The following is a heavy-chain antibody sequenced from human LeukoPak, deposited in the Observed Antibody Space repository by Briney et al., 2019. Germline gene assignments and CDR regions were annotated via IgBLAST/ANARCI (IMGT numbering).Heavy chain of an antibody. V-gene: IGHV3-48*01. CDR2: IGSSSSTT. CDR3: ARDVGWAFDM. Sequence: GGSLRLSCTASGFTFGDYAMSWVRQAPGRGLEWVSYIGSSSSTTDYADSVKGRFTISSDNAKNSLYLQMNSLRAEDTAVYYCARDVGWAFDMWGQGTVVTVSS. J-gene: IGHJ3*02. CDR1: GFTFGDYA.